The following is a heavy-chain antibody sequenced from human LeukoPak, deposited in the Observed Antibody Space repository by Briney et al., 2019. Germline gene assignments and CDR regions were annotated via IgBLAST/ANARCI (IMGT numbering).Heavy chain of an antibody. Sequence: GGSLRLSCAASGFTFTSYAMSWVRQSPGKGLEWVSAISGGGGTTYFAHYADSVKGRFTISRDNSKNTLYLQMNSLRAEDTAVYYCAKFYDILTGYFDYWGQGTLVTVSS. J-gene: IGHJ4*02. CDR1: GFTFTSYA. V-gene: IGHV3-23*01. CDR3: AKFYDILTGYFDY. D-gene: IGHD3-9*01. CDR2: ISGGGGTT.